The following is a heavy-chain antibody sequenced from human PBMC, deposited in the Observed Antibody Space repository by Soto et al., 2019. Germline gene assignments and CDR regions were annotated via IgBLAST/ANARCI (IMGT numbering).Heavy chain of an antibody. CDR2: IYYSGST. V-gene: IGHV4-39*01. J-gene: IGHJ6*03. CDR1: GGSISSSSYY. D-gene: IGHD6-6*01. Sequence: PSETLSLTCTVSGGSISSSSYYWGWIRQPPGKGLEWIGSIYYSGSTYYNPSLKSRVTISVDTSKNQFSLKLSSVTAADTAVYYCARVAPSIGYTEVWGKGTTVTVSS. CDR3: ARVAPSIGYTEV.